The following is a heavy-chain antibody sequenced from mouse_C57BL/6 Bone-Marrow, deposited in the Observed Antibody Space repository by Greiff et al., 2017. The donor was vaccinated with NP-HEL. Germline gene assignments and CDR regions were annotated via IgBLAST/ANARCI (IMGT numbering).Heavy chain of an antibody. CDR1: GYTFTSYW. Sequence: QVQLQQPGAELVKPGASVKLSCKASGYTFTSYWMHWVKQRPGQGLEWIGMIHPNSGSTNYNEKFKSKATLTVDKSSSTGYMQISSLTSEDSAVYYCARGLLWLRRRDYYAMDYWGQGTAVTVSA. D-gene: IGHD2-2*01. CDR3: ARGLLWLRRRDYYAMDY. V-gene: IGHV1-64*01. J-gene: IGHJ4*01. CDR2: IHPNSGST.